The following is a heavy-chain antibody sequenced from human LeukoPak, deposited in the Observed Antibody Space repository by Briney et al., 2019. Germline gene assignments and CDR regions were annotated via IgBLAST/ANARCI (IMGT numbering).Heavy chain of an antibody. CDR2: IKQDGSEK. CDR1: GFTFSSNW. V-gene: IGHV3-7*01. J-gene: IGHJ4*02. Sequence: PGGSLRLSCAASGFTFSSNWMSWVRQAPGKGLEWVANIKQDGSEKYYVDSVKGRFTISRDNAKNSLYLQMNSLRAEDTALYHCAGGSYGDYSVLGYWGQGALGPVS. CDR3: AGGSYGDYSVLGY. D-gene: IGHD4-17*01.